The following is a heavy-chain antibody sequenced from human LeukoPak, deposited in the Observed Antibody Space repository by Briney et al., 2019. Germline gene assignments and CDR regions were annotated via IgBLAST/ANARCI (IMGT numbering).Heavy chain of an antibody. CDR2: IYSGGNT. J-gene: IGHJ4*02. CDR3: ARRAGEYSHPYDY. CDR1: WFTVSSNS. Sequence: GGSLRLSCTVSWFTVSSNSWSWVRQAPGKGLEWVSFIYSGGNTHYSDSVTGRFTISKDNSKNTLYLQMNSLRAEDTAIYYCARRAGEYSHPYDYWGQGTLVTVSS. V-gene: IGHV3-53*01. D-gene: IGHD2-15*01.